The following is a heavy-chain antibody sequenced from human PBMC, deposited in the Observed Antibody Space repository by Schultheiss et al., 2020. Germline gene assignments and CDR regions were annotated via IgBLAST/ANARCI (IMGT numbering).Heavy chain of an antibody. Sequence: ASVKVSCKASGYTFTSYGISWVRQAPGQGLEWMGWMNPNSGNTGYAQKFQGRVTMTTDTSTSTAYMELRSLRSDDTAVYYCARGWYYGSGSYFDYWGQGTLVTVSS. CDR2: MNPNSGNT. CDR3: ARGWYYGSGSYFDY. J-gene: IGHJ4*02. V-gene: IGHV1-18*01. CDR1: GYTFTSYG. D-gene: IGHD3-10*01.